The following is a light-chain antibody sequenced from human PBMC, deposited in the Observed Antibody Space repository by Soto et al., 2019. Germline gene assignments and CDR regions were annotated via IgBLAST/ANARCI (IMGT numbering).Light chain of an antibody. Sequence: EIVLTQSPGTLSLSPGDGATLSCRASQSVSGNSLAWYQQKPGQAPRLLIYGASTMATGIPDKFSGSGSGTDFTLTISRLEPEDLAVYYWQQYGSSPYTFGQGTKLEIK. CDR3: QQYGSSPYT. CDR1: QSVSGNS. CDR2: GAS. V-gene: IGKV3-20*01. J-gene: IGKJ2*01.